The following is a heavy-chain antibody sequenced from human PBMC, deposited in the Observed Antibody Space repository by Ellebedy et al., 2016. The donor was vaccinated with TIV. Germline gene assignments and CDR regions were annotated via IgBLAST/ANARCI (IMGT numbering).Heavy chain of an antibody. CDR2: VSYDGKKK. CDR3: AKDAWEKAQISWEHDD. J-gene: IGHJ4*02. Sequence: PGGSLRLSCAASGFTFSRYAMTWVRQAPGKGLEWVAVVSYDGKKKYYADSVKGRFTISRDSSTNTLYLQMNSLIPEDTAVYYCAKDAWEKAQISWEHDDWGQGTLVTVSS. D-gene: IGHD5-24*01. CDR1: GFTFSRYA. V-gene: IGHV3-30*18.